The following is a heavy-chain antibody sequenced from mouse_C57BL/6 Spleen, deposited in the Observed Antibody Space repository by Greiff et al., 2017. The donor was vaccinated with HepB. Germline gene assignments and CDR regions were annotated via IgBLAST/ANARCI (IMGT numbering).Heavy chain of an antibody. CDR1: GYTFTNYW. CDR3: ATDSSCYDWFAY. V-gene: IGHV1-63*01. Sequence: VQLQQSGAELVRPGTSVKMSCKASGYTFTNYWIGWAKQRPGHGLEWIGDIYPGGGYTNYNEKFKGKATLTADKSSSTAYMQFISLTSEDSAIYYCATDSSCYDWFAYWGQGTLVTVSA. J-gene: IGHJ3*01. D-gene: IGHD3-2*02. CDR2: IYPGGGYT.